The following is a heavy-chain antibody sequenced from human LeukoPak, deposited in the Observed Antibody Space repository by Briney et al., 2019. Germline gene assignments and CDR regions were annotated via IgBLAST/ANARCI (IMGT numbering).Heavy chain of an antibody. CDR2: ISYDGSNK. V-gene: IGHV3-30-3*01. CDR1: GFTFSSYA. J-gene: IGHJ4*02. D-gene: IGHD5-24*01. Sequence: GGSLRLSCAASGFTFSSYAMHWVRQAPGKGLEWVAVISYDGSNKYYADSVKGRFTISRGNSKNTLYLQMNSLRAEDTAVYYCASFRWLGTPDFDYWGQGTLVTVSS. CDR3: ASFRWLGTPDFDY.